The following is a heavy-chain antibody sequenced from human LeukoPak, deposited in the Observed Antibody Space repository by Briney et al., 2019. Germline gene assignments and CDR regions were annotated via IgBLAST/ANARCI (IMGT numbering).Heavy chain of an antibody. V-gene: IGHV1-18*01. Sequence: ASVKVSCTASGYTFTSYGISWVRQAPGQGLEWMGWISAYNGNTNYAQKLQGRVTMTTDTSTSTAYMELRSLRSDDTAVYYCARGADYGDYSSPAEYFQHWGQGTLVTFSS. CDR2: ISAYNGNT. J-gene: IGHJ1*01. CDR3: ARGADYGDYSSPAEYFQH. D-gene: IGHD4-17*01. CDR1: GYTFTSYG.